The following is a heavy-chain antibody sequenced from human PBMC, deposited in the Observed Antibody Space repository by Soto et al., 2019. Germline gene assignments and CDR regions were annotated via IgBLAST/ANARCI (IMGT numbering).Heavy chain of an antibody. D-gene: IGHD3-3*01. J-gene: IGHJ4*02. Sequence: GGSLRLSCAASGFTFSSYGMHWVRQAPGKGLEWVAVIWYDGSNKYYADSVKGRFTISRDNSKNTLYLQMNSLRAEDTAVYYCARVGLKWLLGGLDYWGQGTLVTVSS. CDR2: IWYDGSNK. CDR3: ARVGLKWLLGGLDY. V-gene: IGHV3-33*01. CDR1: GFTFSSYG.